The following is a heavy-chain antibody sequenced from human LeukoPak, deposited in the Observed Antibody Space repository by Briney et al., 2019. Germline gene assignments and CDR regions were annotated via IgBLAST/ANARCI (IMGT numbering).Heavy chain of an antibody. CDR3: ASQHPSGYSYGSSDY. CDR1: GFTVSSNY. Sequence: GGSLRLSCAASGFTVSSNYMSWVRQAPGKGLEWVSVIYSGGSTYYADSVKGRFTISRDNSKNTLYLQMNSLRAEDTAVYYCASQHPSGYSYGSSDYWGQGTLVTVSS. J-gene: IGHJ4*02. D-gene: IGHD5-18*01. V-gene: IGHV3-66*04. CDR2: IYSGGST.